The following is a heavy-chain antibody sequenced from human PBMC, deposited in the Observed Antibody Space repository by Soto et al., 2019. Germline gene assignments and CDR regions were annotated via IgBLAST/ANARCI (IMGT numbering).Heavy chain of an antibody. Sequence: ASVKVSCKASGFTFTTSGIHWVRQARGQGLERMGWIVVGSGNTKYNQKFQERVTLTRDMATDTAYMDLRSLTSADTAIYYCAAVVPPSGILERLGLDPWGQGTLVTVSS. CDR1: GFTFTTSG. J-gene: IGHJ5*02. CDR3: AAVVPPSGILERLGLDP. CDR2: IVVGSGNT. D-gene: IGHD3-3*01. V-gene: IGHV1-58*02.